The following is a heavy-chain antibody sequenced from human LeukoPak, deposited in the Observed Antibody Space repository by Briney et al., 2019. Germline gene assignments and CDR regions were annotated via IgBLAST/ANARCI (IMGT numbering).Heavy chain of an antibody. CDR1: GFTFSSYS. CDR3: ARVPGYYDSSGLFDY. V-gene: IGHV3-48*01. Sequence: GGSLRLSCAASGFTFSSYSMNWVRQAPGKGLEWVSYISSSSSTIYYADSVKVRFTISRDNAKNSLYLQMNSLRAEDTAVYYCARVPGYYDSSGLFDYWGQGTLVTVSS. J-gene: IGHJ4*02. D-gene: IGHD3-22*01. CDR2: ISSSSSTI.